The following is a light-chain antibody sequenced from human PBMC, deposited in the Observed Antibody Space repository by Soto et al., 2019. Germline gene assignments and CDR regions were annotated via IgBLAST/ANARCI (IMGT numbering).Light chain of an antibody. Sequence: QSVLTQPASVSGSPGQSITISCTGTSSDIGDYNYVSWYQHNPGKAPKVIIYEVTHRPSGVSNRFSGSKSANTASLTISGLQAEDEADYYCSSYTRTSTLVFGGGTKVTVL. CDR1: SSDIGDYNY. CDR3: SSYTRTSTLV. J-gene: IGLJ2*01. CDR2: EVT. V-gene: IGLV2-14*01.